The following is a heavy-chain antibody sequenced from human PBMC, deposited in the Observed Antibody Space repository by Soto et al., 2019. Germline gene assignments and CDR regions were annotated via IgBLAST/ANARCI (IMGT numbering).Heavy chain of an antibody. CDR3: ARKPIYHFFAGYYSVDY. CDR2: INHSGTT. J-gene: IGHJ4*02. Sequence: QVQLRQWGAGLLKPSETLSLTCAVFGGSFSDYYWTWIRQPPGKGLEWIGEINHSGTTSYNPSLKGRLTVSVDTSNNQCSLKLSSVTAADTAVYYCARKPIYHFFAGYYSVDYWGQGTLVTVSS. CDR1: GGSFSDYY. D-gene: IGHD3-9*01. V-gene: IGHV4-34*01.